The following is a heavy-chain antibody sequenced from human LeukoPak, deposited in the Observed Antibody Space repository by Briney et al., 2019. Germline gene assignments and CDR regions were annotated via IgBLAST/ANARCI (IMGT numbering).Heavy chain of an antibody. CDR1: GFTFSSYW. D-gene: IGHD4-17*01. V-gene: IGHV3-7*01. CDR3: ARDKGAATVTTFHY. Sequence: GGSLRLSCAASGFTFSSYWMSWVRQAPGKGLEWVANIKQDGSEKYYVDSVKGRFTISRDNAKNSLYLRMNSLRAEDTAVYYCARDKGAATVTTFHYWGQGTLVTVSS. CDR2: IKQDGSEK. J-gene: IGHJ4*02.